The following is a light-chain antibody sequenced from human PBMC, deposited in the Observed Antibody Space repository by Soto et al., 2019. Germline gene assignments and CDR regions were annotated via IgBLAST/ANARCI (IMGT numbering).Light chain of an antibody. CDR1: QSISNW. CDR2: QAS. J-gene: IGKJ5*01. CDR3: QQYGDYSPIT. V-gene: IGKV1-5*03. Sequence: DIQMTPSPSTLSASVGDSVTITCRASQSISNWLAWYQQKPGKAPKLLIYQASSLESGVPSRFSGSAYGTDFTLTITSLQPDDFATYYCQQYGDYSPITFGQVTRLQIK.